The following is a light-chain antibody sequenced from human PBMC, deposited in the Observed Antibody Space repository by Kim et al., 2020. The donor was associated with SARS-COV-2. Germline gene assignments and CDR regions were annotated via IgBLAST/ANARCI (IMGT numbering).Light chain of an antibody. CDR2: GAS. CDR1: QTVSSNY. V-gene: IGKV3-20*01. Sequence: SPGERATLSCRASQTVSSNYLAWYQQKPGQPPRLLIYGASSRATGIPDRFSGGGSWTEFTLTISRLEPEDFAVYYCQQYGSSPRTFGQGTKVDIK. CDR3: QQYGSSPRT. J-gene: IGKJ1*01.